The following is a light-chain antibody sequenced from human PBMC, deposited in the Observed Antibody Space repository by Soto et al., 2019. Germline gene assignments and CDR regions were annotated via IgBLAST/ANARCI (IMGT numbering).Light chain of an antibody. J-gene: IGLJ2*01. CDR1: SSNIGSNT. CDR3: AAWDGSLNVV. Sequence: QSVLTQPPSASGAPGQRVTISCSGTSSNIGSNTVNWYQQLPGTAPKLLIYSNNQRPSGVPDRFSGSKSGTSASLAISGLQSEDEADYYCAAWDGSLNVVFGGGTKVTVL. V-gene: IGLV1-44*01. CDR2: SNN.